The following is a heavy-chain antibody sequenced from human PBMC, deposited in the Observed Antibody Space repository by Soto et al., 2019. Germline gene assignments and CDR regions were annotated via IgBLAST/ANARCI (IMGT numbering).Heavy chain of an antibody. J-gene: IGHJ4*02. CDR1: GYTFTSYY. D-gene: IGHD2-21*02. CDR3: ARDRWGGGGDCYFDY. V-gene: IGHV1-46*01. Sequence: QVQLVQSGAEVKKPGASVKVSCKASGYTFTSYYMHWVRQAPGQGLEWMGIINPSGGSTSYAQKFQGRVTMTRDTSTSTDYMELSSVRSEDTAVYYCARDRWGGGGDCYFDYWGQGTLVTVSS. CDR2: INPSGGST.